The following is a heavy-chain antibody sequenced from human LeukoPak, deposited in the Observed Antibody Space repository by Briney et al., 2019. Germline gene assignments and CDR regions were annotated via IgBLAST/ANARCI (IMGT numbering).Heavy chain of an antibody. V-gene: IGHV3-11*04. CDR3: ARDIGVGYCSDY. CDR2: ISSSGSTI. D-gene: IGHD2-15*01. J-gene: IGHJ4*02. Sequence: LSLTCAVYGGSFSGYYWSWIRQPPGKGLEWVSYISSSGSTIYYADSVKGRFTISRDNAKNSLYLQMNSLRAEDTAVYYCARDIGVGYCSDYWGQGTLVTVSS. CDR1: GGSFSGYY.